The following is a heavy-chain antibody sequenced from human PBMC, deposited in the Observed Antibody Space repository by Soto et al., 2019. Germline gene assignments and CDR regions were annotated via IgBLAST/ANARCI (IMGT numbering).Heavy chain of an antibody. CDR3: ARESEDLTSNFDY. V-gene: IGHV3-21*01. CDR1: GFTFTRYS. CDR2: ISSTTNYI. Sequence: XGSLRLSCSASGFTFTRYSMNWVRQAPGKGLEWVSSISSTTNYIYYADSMKGRFTVSRDNAKNSVYLDMNSLSAEDTTVYYCARESEDLTSNFDYWGQGPLVTVSS. J-gene: IGHJ4*02.